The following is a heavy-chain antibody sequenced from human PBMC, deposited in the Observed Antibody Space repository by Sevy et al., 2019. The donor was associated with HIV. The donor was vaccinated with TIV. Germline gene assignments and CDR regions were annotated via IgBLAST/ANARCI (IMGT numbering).Heavy chain of an antibody. Sequence: SETLSLTCTVSGGSISSSSYYWGWIRQPPGKGLEWIGSIYYSGSTYYNPSLKSRVTISVDTSKNQLSLKLSSVTAADEAVYYCARHYYDSSGYDYWGQGTLVTVSS. CDR1: GGSISSSSYY. J-gene: IGHJ4*02. CDR2: IYYSGST. V-gene: IGHV4-39*01. CDR3: ARHYYDSSGYDY. D-gene: IGHD3-22*01.